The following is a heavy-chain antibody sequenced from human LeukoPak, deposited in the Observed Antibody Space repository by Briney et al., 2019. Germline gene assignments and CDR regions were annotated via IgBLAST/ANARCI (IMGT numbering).Heavy chain of an antibody. D-gene: IGHD1-26*01. J-gene: IGHJ3*02. V-gene: IGHV4-59*08. CDR1: GGSISSYY. CDR3: ARGREALDLLDAFDI. Sequence: PSETLSLTCTFSGGSISSYYWSWIRQPPGKGLEWIGYIYYSGTTNYNPSLKSRVTISVDTSKNQFSLNLNSVTAADTAVYYCARGREALDLLDAFDIWGRGTMVTVSS. CDR2: IYYSGTT.